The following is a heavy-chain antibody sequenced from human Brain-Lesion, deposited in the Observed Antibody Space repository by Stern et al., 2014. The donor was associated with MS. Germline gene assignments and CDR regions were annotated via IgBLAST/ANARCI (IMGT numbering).Heavy chain of an antibody. CDR1: GLTVANEY. Sequence: EVQLVESGGGLVQPGGSPRLSCAASGLTVANEYMSWVRQAPGKGPEWVSLIYASGTTAYADSVKGRFIISRHNSENTLSLQMNSLRPEDTAVYYCAREGGDDDDYYGLDVWGPGTTVTVSS. V-gene: IGHV3-53*04. D-gene: IGHD5-12*01. J-gene: IGHJ6*02. CDR2: IYASGTT. CDR3: AREGGDDDDYYGLDV.